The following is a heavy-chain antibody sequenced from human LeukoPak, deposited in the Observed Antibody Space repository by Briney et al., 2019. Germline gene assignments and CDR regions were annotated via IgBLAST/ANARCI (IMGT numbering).Heavy chain of an antibody. CDR3: ARAIYCSSTSCYRNYGMDV. J-gene: IGHJ6*02. CDR1: GFTFSSYG. D-gene: IGHD2-2*01. V-gene: IGHV3-30*02. CDR2: IRYDGSNK. Sequence: GGSLRLSCAASGFTFSSYGMHWVRQAPGKGLEWVAFIRYDGSNKYYADSVKGRFTISRDNSKNTLYLQMNSLRAEDTAVYYRARAIYCSSTSCYRNYGMDVWGQGTTVTVSS.